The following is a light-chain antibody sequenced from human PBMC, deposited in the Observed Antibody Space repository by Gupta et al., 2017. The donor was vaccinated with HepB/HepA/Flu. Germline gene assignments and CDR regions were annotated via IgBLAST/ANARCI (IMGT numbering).Light chain of an antibody. V-gene: IGKV1-39*01. CDR1: EDHKRY. CDR2: TGI. Sequence: DIKMTQSPPSLSASVGDRVTICCRASEDHKRYVHWYHQGPGRAPRLLLYTGIILQDGVPSRFNGSWSATSFTLTINGLQPEDFGTYCCQQTGKTPWTYGQGTAVDI. J-gene: IGKJ1*01. CDR3: QQTGKTPWT.